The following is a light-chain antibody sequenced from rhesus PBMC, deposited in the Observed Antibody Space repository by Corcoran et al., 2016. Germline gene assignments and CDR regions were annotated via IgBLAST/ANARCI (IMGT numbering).Light chain of an antibody. J-gene: IGLJ1*01. CDR1: TSDIGNYNY. CDR3: SSYAGSNTFI. CDR2: DVS. Sequence: QAALTQPPSVSGSPGQSGTISCTGTTSDIGNYNYVTWYQQHPGKAPKLMISDVSKRPSGVSGRFSGSKSGNTASLTISGLQAEDEADYYCSSYAGSNTFIFGTGTRLTVL. V-gene: IGLV2-23*01.